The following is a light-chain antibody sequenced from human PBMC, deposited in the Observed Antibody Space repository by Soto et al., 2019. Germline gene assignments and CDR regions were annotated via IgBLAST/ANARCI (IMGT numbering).Light chain of an antibody. V-gene: IGLV2-14*01. CDR1: SSDVGGYDY. CDR2: EVN. J-gene: IGLJ1*01. Sequence: QSVLTQPASVSGSPGQSITISCTGTSSDVGGYDYVSWYQHHPGKAPKLMIFEVNNRPSEVSNRFSGSKSGNTASLTISGLQVEDEADYYCTSYAISSPYVLGTGTKVTV. CDR3: TSYAISSPYV.